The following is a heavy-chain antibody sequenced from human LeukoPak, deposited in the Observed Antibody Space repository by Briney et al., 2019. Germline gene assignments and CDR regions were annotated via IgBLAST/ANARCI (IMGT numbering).Heavy chain of an antibody. D-gene: IGHD3-16*02. V-gene: IGHV1-18*01. CDR1: GYTLTNYG. CDR2: ISAYSGNT. CDR3: ARTSYDYLWGTYRPIYFQH. Sequence: ASVKVSCKASGYTLTNYGISWVRQAPGQGLEWMGWISAYSGNTDYAQKLQGRVTMTTDTPTSTAYMELRSLRSDDTAVYYCARTSYDYLWGTYRPIYFQHWGQGTLVTVSS. J-gene: IGHJ1*01.